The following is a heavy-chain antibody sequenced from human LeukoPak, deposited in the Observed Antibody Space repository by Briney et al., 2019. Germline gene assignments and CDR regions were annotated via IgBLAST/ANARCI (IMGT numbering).Heavy chain of an antibody. J-gene: IGHJ4*02. CDR3: AREPEGSGYIPFDY. Sequence: SVKVSCKASGGTFSSYANSWVRQAPGQGLEWMGRIIPIFGIANYAQKFQGRVTITADKSTSTAYMELSSLRSEDTAVYYCAREPEGSGYIPFDYWGQGTLVTVSS. CDR1: GGTFSSYA. CDR2: IIPIFGIA. V-gene: IGHV1-69*04. D-gene: IGHD3-22*01.